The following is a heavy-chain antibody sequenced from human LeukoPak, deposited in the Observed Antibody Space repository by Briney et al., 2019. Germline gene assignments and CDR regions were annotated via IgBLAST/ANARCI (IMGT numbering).Heavy chain of an antibody. CDR2: INHSGST. CDR1: GGSFSGYY. CDR3: ARTSYDSSGYYSH. J-gene: IGHJ4*02. D-gene: IGHD3-22*01. V-gene: IGHV4-34*01. Sequence: SETLSLTCAVYGGSFSGYYWSWIRQPPGKGLEWIGEINHSGSTNYNPSLKSRVTISVDTSKNQFSLKLSSVTAADTAGYYCARTSYDSSGYYSHWGQGTLVTVSS.